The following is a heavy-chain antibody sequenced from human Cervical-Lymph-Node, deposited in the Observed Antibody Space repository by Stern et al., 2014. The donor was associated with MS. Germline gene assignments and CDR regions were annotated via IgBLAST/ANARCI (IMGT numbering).Heavy chain of an antibody. Sequence: VQLEESGAEVKKPGASVKVSCKASGYTFTSNEIHWVRQATGQGLEWMGWMNPNSGNTGYAQKFQGRVTMTRDTSISTAYMELSSLRSEDTAVYYCARPTHCSSTSCYWGMDVWGQGTTVTVSS. CDR1: GYTFTSNE. CDR3: ARPTHCSSTSCYWGMDV. J-gene: IGHJ6*02. CDR2: MNPNSGNT. D-gene: IGHD2-2*01. V-gene: IGHV1-8*01.